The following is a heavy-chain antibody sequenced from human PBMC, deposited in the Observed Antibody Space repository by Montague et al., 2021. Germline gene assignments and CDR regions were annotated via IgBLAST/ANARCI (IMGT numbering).Heavy chain of an antibody. D-gene: IGHD3-10*01. Sequence: SETLSLTRTVSGGSISSSPFDWGWIRQSPGKGLEWIGSNYYRGNTYYNPSLKSRVSLSIDTSKNQFFLKMNSVTAADTAVYYCARDGPRTYGGDSLDYWGQGALVTVSS. CDR3: ARDGPRTYGGDSLDY. V-gene: IGHV4-39*02. CDR1: GGSISSSPFD. CDR2: NYYRGNT. J-gene: IGHJ4*02.